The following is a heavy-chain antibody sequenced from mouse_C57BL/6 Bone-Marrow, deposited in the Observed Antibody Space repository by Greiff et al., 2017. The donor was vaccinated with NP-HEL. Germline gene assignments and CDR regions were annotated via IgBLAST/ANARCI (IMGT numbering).Heavy chain of an antibody. V-gene: IGHV5-6*01. Sequence: EVQLQESGGDLVKPGGSLKLSCAASGFTFSSYGMSWVRQTPDKRLEWVATISSGGSYTYYPDSVKGRFTISRDNAKNTLYLQMSSLKSEDTAMYYCARQYYSNYFDYWGQGTTLTVSS. CDR2: ISSGGSYT. D-gene: IGHD2-5*01. J-gene: IGHJ2*01. CDR3: ARQYYSNYFDY. CDR1: GFTFSSYG.